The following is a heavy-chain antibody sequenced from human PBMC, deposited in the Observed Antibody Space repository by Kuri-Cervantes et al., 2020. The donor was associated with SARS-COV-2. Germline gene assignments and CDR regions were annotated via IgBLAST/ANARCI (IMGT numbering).Heavy chain of an antibody. V-gene: IGHV3-30*07. D-gene: IGHD3-16*01. CDR2: ISYDGSNK. CDR3: ARDLGAFDY. CDR1: GFTFSSYA. Sequence: LSLTCAASGFTFSSYAMHWVRQAPGKGLEWVAVISYDGSNKYYADSVKGRFTISRDNAKNSLYLQMNSLRAEDTAVNYCARDLGAFDYWGQGTLVTVSS. J-gene: IGHJ4*02.